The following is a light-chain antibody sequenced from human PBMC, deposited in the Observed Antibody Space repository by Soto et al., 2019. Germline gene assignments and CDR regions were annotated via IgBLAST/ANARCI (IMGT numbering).Light chain of an antibody. Sequence: DIQMTQSPSSLSASVGDRVTITCQASQDISKYLNWYQQKPGKAPKLLIYDPSNLETGVPSRFSASGSGTDFTFTINSLQPEDIAKYYCQQYKSLLSFGPGTKVDIK. J-gene: IGKJ3*01. CDR1: QDISKY. CDR2: DPS. CDR3: QQYKSLLS. V-gene: IGKV1-33*01.